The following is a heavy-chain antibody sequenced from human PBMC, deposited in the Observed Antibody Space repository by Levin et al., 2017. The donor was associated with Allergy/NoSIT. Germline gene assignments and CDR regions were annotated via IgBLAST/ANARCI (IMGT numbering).Heavy chain of an antibody. CDR3: ARDHYDYDDNGYYYALDY. J-gene: IGHJ4*02. V-gene: IGHV3-48*01. Sequence: PGGSLRLSCAASGFAFSTYSMNWVRQAPGKGLEWLAHITGSSDVIIYADSVKGRFTVSRDNAKNSLYLQVNSLRADDTAVYYCARDHYDYDDNGYYYALDYWGQGTLVTVSS. CDR2: ITGSSDVI. CDR1: GFAFSTYS. D-gene: IGHD3-22*01.